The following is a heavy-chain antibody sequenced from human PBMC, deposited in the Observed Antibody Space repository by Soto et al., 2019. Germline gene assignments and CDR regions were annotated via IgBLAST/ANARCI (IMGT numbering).Heavy chain of an antibody. J-gene: IGHJ4*02. CDR1: GYTFTSYG. D-gene: IGHD3-3*01. Sequence: PSVKVSCKASGYTFTSYGISWVRQAPGQGLEWMGWISAYNGNTNYAQKLQGRVTMTTDTSTSTAYMELRSLRSDDTAVYYCARAESDRYYDFWSGYYVDYWGQGTLVTVSS. CDR2: ISAYNGNT. CDR3: ARAESDRYYDFWSGYYVDY. V-gene: IGHV1-18*01.